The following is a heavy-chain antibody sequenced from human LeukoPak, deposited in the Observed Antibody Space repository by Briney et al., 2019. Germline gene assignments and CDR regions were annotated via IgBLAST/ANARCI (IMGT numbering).Heavy chain of an antibody. D-gene: IGHD6-13*01. V-gene: IGHV3-33*01. Sequence: GRSLRLSCAASGFTFSSYGMHWVRQAPGKGLEWVAVIWYDGSNKYYADSVKGRFTISRDNSKNTLYLQMNSLRAEDTAVYYCARDLNAAAGQYYYYYGMDVWGQGTTVTVSS. CDR1: GFTFSSYG. CDR3: ARDLNAAAGQYYYYYGMDV. J-gene: IGHJ6*02. CDR2: IWYDGSNK.